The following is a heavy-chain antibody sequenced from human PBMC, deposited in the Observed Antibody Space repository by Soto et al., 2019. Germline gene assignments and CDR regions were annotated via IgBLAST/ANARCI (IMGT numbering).Heavy chain of an antibody. Sequence: QVQLVQSGAEVKKPGSSVKVSCKASGGTFSSYAISWVRQAPGQGLEWMGGSIPIFGTANYAQKFQGRVTITADEATSTAYMELSSLRSEDTAVYSCAKGPVRYSSGWFDYWGQGTLVTVSS. CDR1: GGTFSSYA. V-gene: IGHV1-69*01. D-gene: IGHD6-19*01. CDR2: SIPIFGTA. CDR3: AKGPVRYSSGWFDY. J-gene: IGHJ4*02.